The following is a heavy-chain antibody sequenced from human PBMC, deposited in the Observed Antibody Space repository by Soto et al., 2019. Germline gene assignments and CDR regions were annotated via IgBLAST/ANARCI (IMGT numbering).Heavy chain of an antibody. D-gene: IGHD3-10*01. J-gene: IGHJ4*02. CDR2: ISYDGSNK. V-gene: IGHV3-30*03. CDR3: VGGQYYFDY. Sequence: QVQLVESGGGVVQPGRSLRLSCAASGFPFTTYGMHWVREGPGKGLEWVAVISYDGSNKYYADSVKGRFIISTDNSKNTLYLQMNSLRPEDTALYYCVGGQYYFDYRGQGTLVTVSS. CDR1: GFPFTTYG.